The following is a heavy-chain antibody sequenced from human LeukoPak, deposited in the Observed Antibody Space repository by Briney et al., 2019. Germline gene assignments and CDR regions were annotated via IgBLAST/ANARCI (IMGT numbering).Heavy chain of an antibody. CDR3: ARDRDSYGYGLYYFDY. CDR1: GFTFSSYG. CDR2: IWYDGSNK. D-gene: IGHD5-18*01. J-gene: IGHJ4*02. V-gene: IGHV3-33*01. Sequence: GGSLRPSCAASGFTFSSYGMHWVRQAPGKGLEWVAVIWYDGSNKYYADSVKGRFTISRDNSKNTLYLQMNSLRAEDTAVYYCARDRDSYGYGLYYFDYWGQGTLVTVSS.